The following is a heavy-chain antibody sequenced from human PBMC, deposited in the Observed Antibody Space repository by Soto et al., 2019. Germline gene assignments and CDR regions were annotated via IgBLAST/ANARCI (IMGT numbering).Heavy chain of an antibody. J-gene: IGHJ5*02. CDR1: GGSFSGYY. V-gene: IGHV4-34*01. CDR2: INHSGST. D-gene: IGHD3-10*01. Sequence: ETLSLTCAVYGGSFSGYYWSWIRQPPGKGLEWIGEINHSGSTNYNPSLKSRVTISVDTSKNQFSLKLSSVTAADTAVYYCAREYPGVRGVIITFPWFDPWGQGTLVTVSS. CDR3: AREYPGVRGVIITFPWFDP.